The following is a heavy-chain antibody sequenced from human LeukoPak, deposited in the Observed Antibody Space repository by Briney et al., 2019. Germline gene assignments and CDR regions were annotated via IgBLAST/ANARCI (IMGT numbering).Heavy chain of an antibody. CDR3: ARDAGYNRFDY. Sequence: GGSLRLSCAASAFTFSSSWMAWVRQAPGKGLEWVANINRDGSVKNYVDSVKGRFTISRDNAKNSLYLQMDSLTAEDTAVYYCARDAGYNRFDYWGQGTLVTVSS. V-gene: IGHV3-7*01. J-gene: IGHJ4*02. CDR1: AFTFSSSW. CDR2: INRDGSVK. D-gene: IGHD5-24*01.